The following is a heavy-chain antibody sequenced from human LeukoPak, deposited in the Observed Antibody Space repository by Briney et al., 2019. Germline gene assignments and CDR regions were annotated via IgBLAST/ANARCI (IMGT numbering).Heavy chain of an antibody. CDR1: GFTVSSNY. J-gene: IGHJ4*02. Sequence: GGSLRLSCAASGFTVSSNYMSWVRQAPGKGLEWVSVIYSGGSTYYADSVKGRFTISRDNSKNTLYLQMNSLRPEDTAVYFCAKDSATYGSGSYYNDYWGQGTLVTVSS. CDR2: IYSGGST. D-gene: IGHD3-10*01. V-gene: IGHV3-53*05. CDR3: AKDSATYGSGSYYNDY.